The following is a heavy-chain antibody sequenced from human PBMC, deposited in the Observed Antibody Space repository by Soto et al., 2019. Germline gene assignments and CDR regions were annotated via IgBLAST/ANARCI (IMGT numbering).Heavy chain of an antibody. CDR3: ADLVVVDTGMDV. D-gene: IGHD2-15*01. Sequence: QVQLVQSGAEVKKPGSSVKVSCKASGGTFSSYPISWVRQAPGQRLEWMGRIIPILGIANYAQKFQGRVTITADKSTSTAYMELSSLRSEDTAVYYCADLVVVDTGMDVWGLGTTVTVSS. CDR2: IIPILGIA. J-gene: IGHJ6*02. CDR1: GGTFSSYP. V-gene: IGHV1-69*02.